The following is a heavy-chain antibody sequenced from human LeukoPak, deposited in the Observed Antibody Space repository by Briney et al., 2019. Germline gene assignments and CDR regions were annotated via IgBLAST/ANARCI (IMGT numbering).Heavy chain of an antibody. Sequence: PGGSLRLSCAASGFTFSSNYMSWVRQAPGKGLEWVSVIYSSGSTYYADSVKGRFTISRDNSKNTLYLQVNSLRADDTAVYYCARDRGGPEGDWGQGTLVTVSS. J-gene: IGHJ4*02. V-gene: IGHV3-53*01. D-gene: IGHD2-15*01. CDR3: ARDRGGPEGD. CDR1: GFTFSSNY. CDR2: IYSSGST.